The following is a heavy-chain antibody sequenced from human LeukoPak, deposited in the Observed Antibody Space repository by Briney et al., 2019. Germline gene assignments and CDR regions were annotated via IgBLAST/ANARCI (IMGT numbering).Heavy chain of an antibody. CDR1: GGSISTFY. Sequence: RTSETLSLTCTVSGGSISTFYWSWIRQPPGKGLDWIGYMHYSGSSNYNPSLKSRVTISLDTSKNQVSLKLTSVTPADSAMYYCARAHRGYDYELYYYYYYMDVWGKGTTVTVSS. CDR2: MHYSGSS. CDR3: ARAHRGYDYELYYYYYYMDV. D-gene: IGHD5-12*01. V-gene: IGHV4-59*01. J-gene: IGHJ6*03.